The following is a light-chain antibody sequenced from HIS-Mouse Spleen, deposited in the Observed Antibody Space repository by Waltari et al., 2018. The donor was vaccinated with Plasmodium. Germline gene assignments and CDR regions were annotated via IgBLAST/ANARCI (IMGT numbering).Light chain of an antibody. J-gene: IGKJ1*01. V-gene: IGKV1-39*01. CDR2: AAS. CDR3: QQSYSTWT. Sequence: DIQMTQSPSSLSASVGDRVTITCRASQSISNYLNWYQQKPGKAPKFLIYAASTLQSGVPSSFSGSGSWTDFTLTISSLQPEDFATYYCQQSYSTWTFGQGTKVEIK. CDR1: QSISNY.